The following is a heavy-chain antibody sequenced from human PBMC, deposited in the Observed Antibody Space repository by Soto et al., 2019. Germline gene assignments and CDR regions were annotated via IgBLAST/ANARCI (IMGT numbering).Heavy chain of an antibody. J-gene: IGHJ6*04. D-gene: IGHD3-10*01. V-gene: IGHV3-23*01. CDR2: ISGSGDTS. Sequence: EVQVLESGGGLVQPGGSLRLSCAASGFTFSSLAMSWVRQAPGKGLEWVSSISGSGDTSYYADSVKGRFTIYRDNSKNALDLQMNSLRADDTAVYYCAKNRGLPGYMDVWGKGTSVTVSS. CDR3: AKNRGLPGYMDV. CDR1: GFTFSSLA.